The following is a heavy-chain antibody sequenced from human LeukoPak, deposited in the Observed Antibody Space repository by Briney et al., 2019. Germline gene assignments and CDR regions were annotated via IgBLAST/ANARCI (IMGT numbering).Heavy chain of an antibody. D-gene: IGHD3-22*01. J-gene: IGHJ3*02. V-gene: IGHV1-69*04. CDR2: IVPAVDLV. CDR1: GGTLSSYA. CDR3: ARAHASLRITMIVVGEHAFDI. Sequence: SVKVSCKASGGTLSSYAITWVRQAPGQGLEWMGRIVPAVDLVNVAQKFQGRLTITADKSKTTAYMELSSLTYEDTAVYYCARAHASLRITMIVVGEHAFDIWGQGTMVTVSS.